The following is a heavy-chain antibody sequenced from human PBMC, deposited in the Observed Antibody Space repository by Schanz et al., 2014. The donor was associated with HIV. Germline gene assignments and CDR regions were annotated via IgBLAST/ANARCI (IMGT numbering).Heavy chain of an antibody. Sequence: EVQLMESGGGLVKPGGSLRLSCAAGGFTSSDYTMNWVRQAPGKGLEWVSSISSSSGYIRYADSVRGRFTISRDNSKNTLYLQMNSLRAEDTATYYCTREGNYYGGSVPGHWGQGALVSVSS. CDR3: TREGNYYGGSVPGH. V-gene: IGHV3-21*04. CDR2: ISSSSGYI. D-gene: IGHD2-21*01. CDR1: GFTSSDYT. J-gene: IGHJ4*02.